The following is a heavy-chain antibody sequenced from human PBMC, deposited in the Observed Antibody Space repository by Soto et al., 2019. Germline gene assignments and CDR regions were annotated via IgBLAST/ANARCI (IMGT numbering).Heavy chain of an antibody. CDR3: AREGTWIQLLSYYYGMDV. Sequence: KPSETLSLTCTVSGGSISSSSYYFCWIRQPPWNGLEWIGSIYYSGSTYYNPSLKSRVTISVDTSKNQFSLKLSSVTAADTAVYYCAREGTWIQLLSYYYGMDVWGQGTTVTVSS. CDR1: GGSISSSSYY. CDR2: IYYSGST. V-gene: IGHV4-39*02. J-gene: IGHJ6*02. D-gene: IGHD5-18*01.